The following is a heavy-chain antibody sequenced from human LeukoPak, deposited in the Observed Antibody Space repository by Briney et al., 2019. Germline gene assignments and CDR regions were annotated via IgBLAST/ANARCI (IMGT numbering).Heavy chain of an antibody. Sequence: ASVKVSCKASGYTFTSYDINWVRQAPGQGLEWMGWINPHTGDTNYAQKFQGWITMTRDTSITTAYIELTRLRSDDTAVYFCTRVGSVAAFDIWGQGTKVSVSS. D-gene: IGHD6-19*01. CDR3: TRVGSVAAFDI. V-gene: IGHV1-2*04. CDR2: INPHTGDT. CDR1: GYTFTSYD. J-gene: IGHJ3*02.